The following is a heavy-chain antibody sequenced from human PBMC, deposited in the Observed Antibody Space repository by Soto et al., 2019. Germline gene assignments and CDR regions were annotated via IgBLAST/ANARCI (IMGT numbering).Heavy chain of an antibody. CDR2: ISDGGRT. Sequence: QPGGSLRLSCAASGFTVSSTYMTWVRRAPGKGLEWVSTISDGGRTYYADSVKGRFTISRGNSKNTLYLQMNSLRAEDTAVYHCSRHHASGAYDFRGQGALVPVSS. CDR3: SRHHASGAYDF. J-gene: IGHJ4*02. CDR1: GFTVSSTY. D-gene: IGHD5-12*01. V-gene: IGHV3-53*01.